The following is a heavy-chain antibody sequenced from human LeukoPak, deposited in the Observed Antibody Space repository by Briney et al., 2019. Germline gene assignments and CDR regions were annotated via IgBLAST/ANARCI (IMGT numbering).Heavy chain of an antibody. CDR2: ISSSSSTI. CDR3: ARDGTHSSGWYDIDPFDY. V-gene: IGHV3-48*04. J-gene: IGHJ4*02. Sequence: PGGSLRLSCAASGFTFSSYSMNWVRQAPGKGLEWVSYISSSSSTIYYADSVKGRFTISRDNAKNSLYLQMNSLRAEDTAVYYCARDGTHSSGWYDIDPFDYWGQGTLVTVSS. D-gene: IGHD6-19*01. CDR1: GFTFSSYS.